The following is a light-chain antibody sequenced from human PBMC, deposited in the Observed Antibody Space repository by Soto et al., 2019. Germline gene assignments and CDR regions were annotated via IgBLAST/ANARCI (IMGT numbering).Light chain of an antibody. V-gene: IGKV1-39*01. CDR1: QSISSY. CDR2: AAS. J-gene: IGKJ1*01. CDR3: QESYSTSWT. Sequence: DIQMTQSPSSLSASVGDRVTITCRASQSISSYLNWYQQKPGKAPKLLIYAASSLQSVVPSRFSGSGSGTDFTLTISSLQPEDFATYSWQESYSTSWTVGQGPKVEI.